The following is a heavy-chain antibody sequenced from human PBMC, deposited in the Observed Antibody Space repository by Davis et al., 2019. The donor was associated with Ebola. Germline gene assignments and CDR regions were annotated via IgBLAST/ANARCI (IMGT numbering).Heavy chain of an antibody. CDR1: GGTFSSYA. CDR3: ARDVSQQLVPTGWFDP. J-gene: IGHJ5*02. Sequence: SVKVSCKASGGTFSSYAISWVRQAPGQGLEWMGGIIPIFGTANYAQKFQGRVTITADESTSTAYMELSSLRSEDTAVYYCARDVSQQLVPTGWFDPWGQGTLVTVSS. CDR2: IIPIFGTA. D-gene: IGHD6-13*01. V-gene: IGHV1-69*13.